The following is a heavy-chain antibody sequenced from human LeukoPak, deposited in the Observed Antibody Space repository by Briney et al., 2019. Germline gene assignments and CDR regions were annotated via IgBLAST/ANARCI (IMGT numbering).Heavy chain of an antibody. CDR3: ARLGSVGYYNYQYMDI. CDR2: INDIGNT. CDR1: GGSFSGYY. Sequence: SETLSLTCAVYGGSFSGYYWSWIRQPPPKGLEWIGEINDIGNTNYDPSLRGRVTISVDKSKNQFSLSLTSATAADTAVYFCARLGSVGYYNYQYMDIWGNGTTVTVSS. J-gene: IGHJ6*03. V-gene: IGHV4-34*01. D-gene: IGHD3-10*01.